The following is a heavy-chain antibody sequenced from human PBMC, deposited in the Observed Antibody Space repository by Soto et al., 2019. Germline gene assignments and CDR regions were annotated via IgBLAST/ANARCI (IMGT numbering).Heavy chain of an antibody. D-gene: IGHD3-10*01. CDR2: MNPNRGNT. Sequence: QVQLVQSGAEVKKPGASVKVSCKASGYIFTSYDIHWVRQATGQGLEWMGWMNPNRGNTDYAQKCQGRATMTRNTSISTAYMELTSLISEDTAVYFCARGVSVYGLGSWGPGTLVIVSS. CDR1: GYIFTSYD. CDR3: ARGVSVYGLGS. V-gene: IGHV1-8*01. J-gene: IGHJ5*02.